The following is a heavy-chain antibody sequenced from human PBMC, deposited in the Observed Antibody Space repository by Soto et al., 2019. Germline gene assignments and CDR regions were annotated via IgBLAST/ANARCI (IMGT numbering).Heavy chain of an antibody. D-gene: IGHD2-2*02. CDR1: GGSISSYY. V-gene: IGHV4-4*07. CDR2: IYTSGST. Sequence: PSETLSLTCTVSGGSISSYYWSWIRQPAGKGLEWIGRIYTSGSTNYNPSIKSRVTMSVDTSKNQFYLKLSSVTAADTAVDYCARAIVVPAAIRHNWFDPWGQGTLVTVSS. J-gene: IGHJ5*02. CDR3: ARAIVVPAAIRHNWFDP.